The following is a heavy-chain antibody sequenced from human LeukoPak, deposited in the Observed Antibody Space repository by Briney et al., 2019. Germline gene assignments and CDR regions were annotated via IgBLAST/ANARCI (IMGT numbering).Heavy chain of an antibody. V-gene: IGHV4-59*08. CDR1: GGSIYSYY. Sequence: SETLSLTCTVSGGSIYSYYWSWIRQPPGKGLEWIGFIYFRGTTNYNPSLKSRVTLSIDTSKSQFSLKLTSVTATDTAVYYCARTSGSYYSVYYYYYGMDVWGQGTTVTVSS. CDR2: IYFRGTT. CDR3: ARTSGSYYSVYYYYYGMDV. J-gene: IGHJ6*02. D-gene: IGHD1-26*01.